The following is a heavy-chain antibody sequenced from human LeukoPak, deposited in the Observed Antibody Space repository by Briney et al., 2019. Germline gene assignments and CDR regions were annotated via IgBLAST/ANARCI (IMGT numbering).Heavy chain of an antibody. D-gene: IGHD4-17*01. V-gene: IGHV1-69*13. CDR3: ARAPSPHDYGDYGYYYYGMDV. CDR1: GGTFSSYA. Sequence: GASVKVSCKASGGTFSSYAISWVRQAPGQGLEWMGGIIPIFGTANYAQKFQGRVTITADESTSTAYMELSSLRSEDTAVYYCARAPSPHDYGDYGYYYYGMDVWGKGTTVTVSS. CDR2: IIPIFGTA. J-gene: IGHJ6*04.